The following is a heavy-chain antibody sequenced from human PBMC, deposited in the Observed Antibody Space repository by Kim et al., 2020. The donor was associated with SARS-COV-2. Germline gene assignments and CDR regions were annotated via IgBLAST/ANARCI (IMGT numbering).Heavy chain of an antibody. Sequence: IYYADSVRRRFTISRDNHKNSLYLQMNSLRAEDTAVYYCARGPNYSPFDYWGQGTLVTVSS. V-gene: IGHV3-48*03. CDR2: I. CDR3: ARGPNYSPFDY. J-gene: IGHJ4*02. D-gene: IGHD4-4*01.